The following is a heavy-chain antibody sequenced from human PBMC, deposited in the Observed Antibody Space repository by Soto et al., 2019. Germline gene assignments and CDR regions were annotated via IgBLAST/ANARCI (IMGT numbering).Heavy chain of an antibody. J-gene: IGHJ4*02. D-gene: IGHD6-13*01. CDR1: GFSFEDYG. V-gene: IGHV3-9*01. CDR2: ISWNSGSI. Sequence: EVQLVESGGGPVQPGMTLRLSCAASGFSFEDYGMHWVRQGPGKGLEWVAGISWNSGSIGYAGSVKGRFTISRDNAKNTLYLQMNSLRAEDTAVYYCARLSAPVDFWGQGTLVTVSS. CDR3: ARLSAPVDF.